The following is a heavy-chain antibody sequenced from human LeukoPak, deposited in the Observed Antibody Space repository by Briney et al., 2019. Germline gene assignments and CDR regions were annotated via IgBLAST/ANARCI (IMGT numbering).Heavy chain of an antibody. Sequence: SVKVSRKASGGTFSSYAISWVRQAPGQGLEWMGGIIPIFGTANYAQKFQGRVTITTDESTSTAYMELSSLRSEDTAVYYCARDLAVAGTGDAFDIWGQGTMVTVSS. CDR3: ARDLAVAGTGDAFDI. CDR2: IIPIFGTA. D-gene: IGHD6-19*01. J-gene: IGHJ3*02. V-gene: IGHV1-69*05. CDR1: GGTFSSYA.